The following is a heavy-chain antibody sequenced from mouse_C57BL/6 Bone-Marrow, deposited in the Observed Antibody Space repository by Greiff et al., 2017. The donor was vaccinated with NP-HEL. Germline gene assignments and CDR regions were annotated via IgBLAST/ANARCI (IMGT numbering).Heavy chain of an antibody. Sequence: EVQVVESGPGLVKPSQSLSLTCSVTGYSITSGYYWNWIRQFPGNKLEWMGYISYDGSNNYNPSLKNRISITRDTSKNQFFLKLNSVTTEDTATYYCARGDYDGYLAWFAYWGQGTLVTVSA. CDR1: GYSITSGYY. J-gene: IGHJ3*01. D-gene: IGHD2-3*01. CDR3: ARGDYDGYLAWFAY. CDR2: ISYDGSN. V-gene: IGHV3-6*01.